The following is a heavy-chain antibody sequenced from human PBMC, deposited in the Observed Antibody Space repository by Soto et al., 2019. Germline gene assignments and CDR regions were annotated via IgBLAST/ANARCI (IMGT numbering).Heavy chain of an antibody. CDR2: ISGSGGST. CDR3: AKDGLRYFDWLVGNFDY. Sequence: GGSLRLSCAASGFTFSSYGMHWVRQAPGKGLEWVSAISGSGGSTYHADSVKGRFTISRDNSKHTLYLQMNSLRAEDTAVYYCAKDGLRYFDWLVGNFDYWGQGTLVTVSS. V-gene: IGHV3-23*01. J-gene: IGHJ4*02. D-gene: IGHD3-9*01. CDR1: GFTFSSYG.